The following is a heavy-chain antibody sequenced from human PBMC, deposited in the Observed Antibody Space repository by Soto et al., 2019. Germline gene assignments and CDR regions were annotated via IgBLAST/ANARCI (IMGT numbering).Heavy chain of an antibody. D-gene: IGHD3-9*01. V-gene: IGHV3-23*04. CDR3: AQGPEYDILTGCDF. J-gene: IGHJ4*02. Sequence: EVQLVEAGGGFVQPGESLRLSCAASGFTFSLSAMSWVRQAPGRGREWVSSISGGGRSTDYAETVKGRFTISRDNSQHSVHLQMNSLRAEDKAVYYCAQGPEYDILTGCDFWGQGAQVTVSS. CDR1: GFTFSLSA. CDR2: ISGGGRST.